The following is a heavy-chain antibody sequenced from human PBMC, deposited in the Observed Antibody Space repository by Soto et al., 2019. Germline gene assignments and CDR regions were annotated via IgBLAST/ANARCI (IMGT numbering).Heavy chain of an antibody. J-gene: IGHJ6*02. CDR2: ISGSGGST. Sequence: GSLRLSCAASGFTFSSYAMSWVRQAPGKGLEWVSAISGSGGSTYYADSVKGRFTISRDNSKNTLYLQMNSLRAEDTAVYYCAKAIAVAGYYYYYGMDVWGQGTTVTVSS. CDR3: AKAIAVAGYYYYYGMDV. CDR1: GFTFSSYA. V-gene: IGHV3-23*01. D-gene: IGHD6-19*01.